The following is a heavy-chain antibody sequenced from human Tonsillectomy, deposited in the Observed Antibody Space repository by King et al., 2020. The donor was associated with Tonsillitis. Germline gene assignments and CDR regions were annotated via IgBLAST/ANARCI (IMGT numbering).Heavy chain of an antibody. CDR3: AKGAPRDIVVPPFFIEDFCGMDV. CDR2: ISWNSGKI. D-gene: IGHD2-2*01. Sequence: QLVQSGGGLVQPGRSLRLSCAASGFTFDDFAMHWVRQAPGKGLEWVSGISWNSGKIDYADSVKGRFTISRDNAKNSLYLQMNSLRAEDTALYYCAKGAPRDIVVPPFFIEDFCGMDVWGQGPTVTVSS. CDR1: GFTFDDFA. V-gene: IGHV3-9*01. J-gene: IGHJ6*02.